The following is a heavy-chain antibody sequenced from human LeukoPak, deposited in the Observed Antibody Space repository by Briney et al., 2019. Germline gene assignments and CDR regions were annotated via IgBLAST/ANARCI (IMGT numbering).Heavy chain of an antibody. V-gene: IGHV3-23*01. J-gene: IGHJ4*02. D-gene: IGHD3-10*01. Sequence: GGSLRLSCAASGFTFRSYAMNWVRQAPGKGLEWVSAISGSGGATYYADSVKGRFTMSRDNSKNTLYLQMNSLRAEDTAVYYCAKGAYYHGSGRYFDYWGQGTLVTVSS. CDR2: ISGSGGAT. CDR3: AKGAYYHGSGRYFDY. CDR1: GFTFRSYA.